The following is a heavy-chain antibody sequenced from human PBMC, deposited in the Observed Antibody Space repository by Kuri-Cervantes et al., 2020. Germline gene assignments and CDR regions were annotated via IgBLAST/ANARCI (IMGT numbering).Heavy chain of an antibody. J-gene: IGHJ4*02. CDR3: ARGGYSGYSKEYYFDY. V-gene: IGHV3-20*04. CDR2: ISRNSGSI. CDR1: GFTFDDYG. Sequence: GGCLRLSCAASGFTFDDYGMSWVRQAPGKGLEWVSGISRNSGSIGYADSVKGRFTISRDNAKNSLYLQMNSVRAEDTAVYYCARGGYSGYSKEYYFDYWGQGILVTVSS. D-gene: IGHD3-22*01.